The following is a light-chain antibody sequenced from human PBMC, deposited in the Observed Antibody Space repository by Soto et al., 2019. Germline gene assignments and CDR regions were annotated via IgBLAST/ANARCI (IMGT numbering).Light chain of an antibody. CDR3: SLYTSENTYV. CDR2: EAS. V-gene: IGLV2-18*01. CDR1: SVDFVSYNR. Sequence: SVPTQPPSGSGTPGQSVPIPCTETSVDFVSYNRVSWYQQPPGTAPKLIIYEASNRPSGVPDRFSGSKSGNTASLTISGLQAADEVDYYCSLYTSENTYVFGTGTKVTVL. J-gene: IGLJ1*01.